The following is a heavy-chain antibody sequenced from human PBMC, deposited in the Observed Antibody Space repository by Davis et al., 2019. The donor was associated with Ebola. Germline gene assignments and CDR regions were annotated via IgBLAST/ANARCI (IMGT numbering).Heavy chain of an antibody. CDR3: VRHHRYCTNAVCYTGWFDP. J-gene: IGHJ5*02. D-gene: IGHD2-8*01. CDR2: IYTSGSA. CDR1: GGSISSYY. Sequence: PSETLSLTCTVSGGSISSYYWSWIRQPAGKGLEWIGRIYTSGSASYNPSLKSRVTISVDTSNNQFSLKLSSVTAADTAVYYCVRHHRYCTNAVCYTGWFDPWGQGTLVTVSS. V-gene: IGHV4-4*07.